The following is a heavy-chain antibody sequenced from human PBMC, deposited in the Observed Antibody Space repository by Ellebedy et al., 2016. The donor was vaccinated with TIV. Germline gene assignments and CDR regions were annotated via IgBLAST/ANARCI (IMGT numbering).Heavy chain of an antibody. CDR3: VRVKARRAGTYYYYYMDV. Sequence: SETLSLXCTVSGGSISSSSYYWGWICQPPGKGLEWIGSIYYSGSTYYNPSLKSRVTISVDTSKNQFSLKLSSVTAADTAVYYCVRVKARRAGTYYYYYMDVWGKGTTVTVSS. CDR1: GGSISSSSYY. CDR2: IYYSGST. V-gene: IGHV4-39*01. J-gene: IGHJ6*03. D-gene: IGHD3-10*01.